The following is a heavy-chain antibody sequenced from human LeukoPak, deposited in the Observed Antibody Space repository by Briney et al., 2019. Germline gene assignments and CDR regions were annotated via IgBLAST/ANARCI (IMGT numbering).Heavy chain of an antibody. D-gene: IGHD3-3*01. Sequence: GGSLRLSCAASGFTFSTYPMSWFRQTPGKGLEWVSLISGSGSFKLYTDSVKGRFTISRDNAKNSLYLQMNSLRAEDTVVYYCARGGDFGVVTDYWGQGSLVSVSS. J-gene: IGHJ4*02. V-gene: IGHV3-21*01. CDR2: ISGSGSFK. CDR3: ARGGDFGVVTDY. CDR1: GFTFSTYP.